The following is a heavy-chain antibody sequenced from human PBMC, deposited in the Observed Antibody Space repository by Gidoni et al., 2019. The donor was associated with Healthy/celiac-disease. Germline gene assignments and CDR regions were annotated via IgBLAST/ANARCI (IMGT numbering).Heavy chain of an antibody. V-gene: IGHV3-11*06. CDR3: ARYSSAPRCSGGSCYSPYYYYGMDV. CDR2: ISSSSSYT. Sequence: IRQAPGKGLEWVSYISSSSSYTNYADSVKGRFTISRDNAKNSLYLQMNSLRAEDTAVYYCARYSSAPRCSGGSCYSPYYYYGMDVWGQGTTVTVSS. J-gene: IGHJ6*02. D-gene: IGHD2-15*01.